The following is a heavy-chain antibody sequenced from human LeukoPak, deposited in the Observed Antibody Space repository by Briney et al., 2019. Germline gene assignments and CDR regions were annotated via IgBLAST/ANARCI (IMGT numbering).Heavy chain of an antibody. J-gene: IGHJ6*02. CDR2: ISYDGSNK. CDR3: ARDIRYYDFWSGYYGYYYGMDV. Sequence: GRSLRLFCAASGFTFSSYAMHWVRQAPGKGLEWVAVISYDGSNKYYAGSVKGRFTISRDNSKNTLYLQMNSLRAEDTAVYYCARDIRYYDFWSGYYGYYYGMDVWGQGTTVTVSS. CDR1: GFTFSSYA. D-gene: IGHD3-3*01. V-gene: IGHV3-30*04.